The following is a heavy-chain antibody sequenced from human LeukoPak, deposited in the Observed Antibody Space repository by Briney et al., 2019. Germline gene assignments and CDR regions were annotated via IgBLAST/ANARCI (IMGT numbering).Heavy chain of an antibody. CDR1: GDSVSTNSVA. V-gene: IGHV6-1*01. D-gene: IGHD5-24*01. J-gene: IGHJ4*02. CDR3: AREAEITRFDY. CDR2: TSYRSKWYN. Sequence: PSQTLSLTCAISGDSVSTNSVAWNWIRQSPSRGLEWPGRTSYRSKWYNDYAVSVKSRITITPDTSKNQFSLQLNSVTPEDTAVYYCAREAEITRFDYWGQGTLVTVSS.